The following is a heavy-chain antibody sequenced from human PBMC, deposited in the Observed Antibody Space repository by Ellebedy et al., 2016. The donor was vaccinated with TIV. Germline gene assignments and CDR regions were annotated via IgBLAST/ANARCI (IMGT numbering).Heavy chain of an antibody. D-gene: IGHD3-16*01. CDR3: ARYARGSFDY. V-gene: IGHV4-59*01. J-gene: IGHJ4*02. CDR2: TYYSGST. Sequence: MPSETLSLTCTVSGGSISSYYWSWIRQPPGKGLEWIGYTYYSGSTNYNPPLKSRVTISVDTSKLWFSLKLSSVTAADTALYYCARYARGSFDYWGQGTLVTVSS. CDR1: GGSISSYY.